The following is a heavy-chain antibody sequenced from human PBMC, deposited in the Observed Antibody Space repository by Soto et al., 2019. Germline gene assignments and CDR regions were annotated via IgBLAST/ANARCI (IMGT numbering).Heavy chain of an antibody. CDR1: GYTFTSYD. D-gene: IGHD1-1*01. J-gene: IGHJ4*02. Sequence: ASVKVSCKASGYTFTSYDINWVRQATGQGLEWMGWMNPNSGNTGYAQKFQGRVTMTRNTSISTAYMELSSLRSEDTAVYYCARGPSLKDDEGRQVDYWGQGTLVTVSS. CDR3: ARGPSLKDDEGRQVDY. CDR2: MNPNSGNT. V-gene: IGHV1-8*01.